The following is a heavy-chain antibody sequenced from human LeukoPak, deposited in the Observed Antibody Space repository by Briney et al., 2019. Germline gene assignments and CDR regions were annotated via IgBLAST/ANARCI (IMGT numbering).Heavy chain of an antibody. CDR3: ASGERGYSYGPLDY. CDR1: GGSIRSYY. D-gene: IGHD5-18*01. J-gene: IGHJ4*02. CDR2: FFYAGST. V-gene: IGHV4-59*08. Sequence: SETLSLTCTVSGGSIRSYYWSWIRQPPAKGLEWIGYFFYAGSTTYNPPLKSRVTISIDTSKNQFSLKLNSVTAADTAVYYCASGERGYSYGPLDYWGQGTLVTVSS.